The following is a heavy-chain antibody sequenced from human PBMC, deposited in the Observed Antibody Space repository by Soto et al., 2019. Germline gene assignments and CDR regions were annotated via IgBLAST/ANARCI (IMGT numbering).Heavy chain of an antibody. D-gene: IGHD3-10*01. J-gene: IGHJ4*02. Sequence: PSETLSLTCTVSGGSISSGDYYWSWIRQPPGKGLELIGYIYYSGSTYYNPSLKKRVTISVDTSKNQFSLKLSSVTAADTAVYYCARSQTTYYYGSGSPYCFYYRGQGTLVTVSS. V-gene: IGHV4-30-4*01. CDR1: GGSISSGDYY. CDR3: ARSQTTYYYGSGSPYCFYY. CDR2: IYYSGST.